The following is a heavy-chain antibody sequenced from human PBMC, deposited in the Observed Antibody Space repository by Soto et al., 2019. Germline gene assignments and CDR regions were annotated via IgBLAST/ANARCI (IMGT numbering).Heavy chain of an antibody. Sequence: SEMLSLTCAVYGGSFSGYYWSWIRQPPGKGLEWIGEINHSGSTNYNPSLKSRVTISVDTSKNQFSLKLSSVTAADTAVYYCARGLSGSYSGWFDPWGQGTLVTVSS. CDR2: INHSGST. CDR3: ARGLSGSYSGWFDP. CDR1: GGSFSGYY. V-gene: IGHV4-34*01. J-gene: IGHJ5*02. D-gene: IGHD1-26*01.